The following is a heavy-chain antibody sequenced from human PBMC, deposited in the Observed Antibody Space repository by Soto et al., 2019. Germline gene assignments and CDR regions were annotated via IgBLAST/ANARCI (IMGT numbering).Heavy chain of an antibody. D-gene: IGHD4-17*01. CDR1: GYIFTNYD. J-gene: IGHJ5*02. V-gene: IGHV1-8*01. Sequence: QVKLVQSGAEVKKPGASVKVSCKASGYIFTNYDINWVRQATGQGLEYLGWINPNSGNTGYVQKFKGRVTMTRNTTINTAYIIVNGLKSEDTDVYYCAMWIKYGHYSSWFARWGQGNLVTVSS. CDR2: INPNSGNT. CDR3: AMWIKYGHYSSWFAR.